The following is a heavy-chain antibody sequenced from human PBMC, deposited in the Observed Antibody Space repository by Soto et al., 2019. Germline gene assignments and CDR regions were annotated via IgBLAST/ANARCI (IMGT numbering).Heavy chain of an antibody. D-gene: IGHD3-22*01. Sequence: QVTLKESGPVLVKPTETLTLTCTVSGFSLSNARMGVSWIRQPQGKALEWLAHIFSNDEKSYSTSLKSRLTISKDTSKSQVVLTMTNMDPVDTATYYCARILKYYDSSGYPFASFDILGQGTMVTVSS. CDR3: ARILKYYDSSGYPFASFDI. J-gene: IGHJ3*02. CDR2: IFSNDEK. V-gene: IGHV2-26*01. CDR1: GFSLSNARMG.